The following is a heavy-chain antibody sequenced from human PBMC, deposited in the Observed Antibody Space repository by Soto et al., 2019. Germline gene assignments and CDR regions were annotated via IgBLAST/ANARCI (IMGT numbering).Heavy chain of an antibody. J-gene: IGHJ4*02. D-gene: IGHD1-20*01. CDR2: INHSGST. CDR3: ARGHRGGYNWNQRPSDY. CDR1: GGSFSGYY. Sequence: SETLSLTCAVYGGSFSGYYWSWIRQPPGKGLEWIGEINHSGSTNYNPSLKSRVTISVDTSKNQFSLKLSSVTAADTAVYYCARGHRGGYNWNQRPSDYWGQGTLVTVSS. V-gene: IGHV4-34*01.